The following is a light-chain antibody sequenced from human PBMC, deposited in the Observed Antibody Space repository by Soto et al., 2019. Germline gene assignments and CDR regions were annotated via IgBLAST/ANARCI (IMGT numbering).Light chain of an antibody. CDR1: QSVDTY. CDR2: DAS. J-gene: IGKJ5*01. Sequence: EIVMTQSPASLSVSPGGRVTLSCRASQSVDTYLAWYQQKPGQAPRLLIYDASNRATGIPARFSGSGSGTDFTLTISSLEPEDFAVYYCQQRSNWPITFGQGTRLEIK. CDR3: QQRSNWPIT. V-gene: IGKV3-11*01.